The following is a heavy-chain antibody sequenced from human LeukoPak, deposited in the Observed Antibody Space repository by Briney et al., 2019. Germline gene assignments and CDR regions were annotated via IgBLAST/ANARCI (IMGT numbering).Heavy chain of an antibody. Sequence: ASVKVSCKASGYTFTSYDINWVRQATGQGLEWMGWMNPNSGNTGYAQKFQGRVTMTRNTSISTAYMELSSLRSEDTAVYYCARGTSWSNWFDPWGQGTTVTVSS. CDR2: MNPNSGNT. CDR1: GYTFTSYD. J-gene: IGHJ5*02. CDR3: ARGTSWSNWFDP. D-gene: IGHD6-13*01. V-gene: IGHV1-8*01.